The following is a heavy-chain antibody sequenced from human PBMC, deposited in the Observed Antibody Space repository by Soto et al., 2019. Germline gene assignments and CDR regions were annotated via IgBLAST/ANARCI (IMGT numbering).Heavy chain of an antibody. D-gene: IGHD1-7*01. V-gene: IGHV4-59*01. CDR3: AREGLTGTIGLYYYYGMDV. J-gene: IGHJ6*02. Sequence: QVQLQESGPGLVKPSETLSLTCTVSGGSISSYYWSWIRQPPGKGLEWIGYIYYSGSTNYNPSLKSRVTISVDTAKNQFPLKLSSVTAADTAVYYCAREGLTGTIGLYYYYGMDVWGQGTTVTVSS. CDR2: IYYSGST. CDR1: GGSISSYY.